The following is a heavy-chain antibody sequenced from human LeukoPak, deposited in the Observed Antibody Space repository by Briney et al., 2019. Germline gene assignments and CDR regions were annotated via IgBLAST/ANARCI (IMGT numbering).Heavy chain of an antibody. V-gene: IGHV1-24*01. CDR1: GYSLSDLS. CDR2: FVLEDGER. Sequence: ASVKVSCKVSGYSLSDLSMHWVRQGPGKELEWMGGFVLEDGERIYAQKFRGRVRVTEDTSTDTAYMELSSLRSEDTAVYYCATLDLPPSTAAVASWGQGTLVTVSS. D-gene: IGHD6-13*01. J-gene: IGHJ5*01. CDR3: ATLDLPPSTAAVAS.